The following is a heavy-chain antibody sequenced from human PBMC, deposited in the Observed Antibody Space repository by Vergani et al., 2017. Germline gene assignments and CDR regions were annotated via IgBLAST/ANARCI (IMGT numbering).Heavy chain of an antibody. CDR2: IIPIFGTT. CDR3: AISSSSSYNYYGMDV. J-gene: IGHJ6*02. D-gene: IGHD6-6*01. CDR1: GGTFSSYA. Sequence: QVKLVQSGAEVKKPGSSVKVSCKASGGTFSSYAISWVRQAPGQGREWMGGIIPIFGTTNYAQKFQGRVTITAAKSTSTAYMEVSSLRSEDTAIYYCAISSSSSYNYYGMDVWGQGTTVTVSS. V-gene: IGHV1-69*06.